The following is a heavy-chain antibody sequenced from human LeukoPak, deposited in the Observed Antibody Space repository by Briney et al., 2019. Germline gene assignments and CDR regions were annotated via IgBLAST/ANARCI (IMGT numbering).Heavy chain of an antibody. CDR1: RGPFSSYA. CDR3: ARDGGYSSGGSCYSYAFDI. D-gene: IGHD2-15*01. V-gene: IGHV1-69*06. J-gene: IGHJ3*02. Sequence: SSVKGSCTPSRGPFSSYALSWVQPAPGQGLEWLGGIIPIFGTLHHPQKFQGRVTITADKSTSTAYMELSSLRSEDTAVYYCARDGGYSSGGSCYSYAFDIWGQGTMVTVSS. CDR2: IIPIFGTL.